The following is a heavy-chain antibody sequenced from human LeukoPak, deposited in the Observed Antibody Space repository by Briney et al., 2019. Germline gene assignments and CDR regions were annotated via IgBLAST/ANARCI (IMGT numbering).Heavy chain of an antibody. D-gene: IGHD3-10*01. CDR3: ARQYGSGSAYTPVVDL. Sequence: SETLSLTCTVSGGSISSHYYWIWIRQPPGKGLEWIGSIYYSGSTYYNPSLKSRVTISVDTSKNQFSLRLSSLTAAETAVYYCARQYGSGSAYTPVVDLWGQGTLVTVSS. CDR2: IYYSGST. CDR1: GGSISSHYY. J-gene: IGHJ4*02. V-gene: IGHV4-39*01.